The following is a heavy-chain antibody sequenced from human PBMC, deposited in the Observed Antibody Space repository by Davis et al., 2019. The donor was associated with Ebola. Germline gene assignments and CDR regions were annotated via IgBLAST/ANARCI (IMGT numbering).Heavy chain of an antibody. CDR1: GGSFSGYY. D-gene: IGHD5-24*01. J-gene: IGHJ4*02. CDR3: ASLSLDPRDGYKLDY. Sequence: PSETLSLTCAVYGGSFSGYYWSWIRQPPGKGLEWIGEINHSGSTNYNPSLKSRVTISVDTSKNQFSLKLSSVTAADTAVYYCASLSLDPRDGYKLDYWGQGTLVTVSS. CDR2: INHSGST. V-gene: IGHV4-34*01.